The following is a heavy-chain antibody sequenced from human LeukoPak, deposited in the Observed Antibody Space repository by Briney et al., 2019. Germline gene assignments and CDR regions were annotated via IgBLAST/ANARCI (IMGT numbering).Heavy chain of an antibody. D-gene: IGHD6-13*01. V-gene: IGHV3-23*01. J-gene: IGHJ6*02. CDR1: GFTFSSYA. CDR2: ISGSGGST. Sequence: GGSLRLSCAASGFTFSSYAMSWVRQAPGKGLEWVSAISGSGGSTYYADSVKGRFTISRDNSKNTLYLQMNSLRAEDTAVYYCATAGYSSSWHYGMDVWGQGTTVTVSS. CDR3: ATAGYSSSWHYGMDV.